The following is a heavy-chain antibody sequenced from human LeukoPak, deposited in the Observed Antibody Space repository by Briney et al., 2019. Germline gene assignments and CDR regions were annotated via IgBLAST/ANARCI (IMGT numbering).Heavy chain of an antibody. D-gene: IGHD6-19*01. CDR3: ARSAPGWRLDY. Sequence: GGSLRLSCAASGFTFSGYEMKWVRQAPGKGLEWVSYISSGGSTTYYADSVKGRFTISRDNAKNSLYLQMNGLRAEDTAVYYCARSAPGWRLDYWGQGTLVTVSS. V-gene: IGHV3-48*03. CDR2: ISSGGSTT. J-gene: IGHJ4*02. CDR1: GFTFSGYE.